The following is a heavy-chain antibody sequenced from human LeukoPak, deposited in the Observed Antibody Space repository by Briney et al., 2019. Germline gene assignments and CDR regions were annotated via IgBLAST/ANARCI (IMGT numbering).Heavy chain of an antibody. V-gene: IGHV7-4-1*02. D-gene: IGHD4-17*01. CDR3: ARESPYDYGDYP. CDR1: GYTFTSYG. Sequence: GASVKVSSRASGYTFTSYGISWVRQAPGQGLEWMGWINTNTGNPTYAQGFTGRFVFSLDTSVSTAYLQISSLKAEDTAVYCCARESPYDYGDYPWGQGTLVTVSS. J-gene: IGHJ1*01. CDR2: INTNTGNP.